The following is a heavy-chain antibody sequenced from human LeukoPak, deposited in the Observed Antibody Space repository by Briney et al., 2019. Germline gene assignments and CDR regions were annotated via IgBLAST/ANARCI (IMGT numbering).Heavy chain of an antibody. CDR3: ARGSDFVDY. CDR2: INYSGST. V-gene: IGHV4-59*07. J-gene: IGHJ4*02. D-gene: IGHD2-21*02. Sequence: SHTLSLTCTVSSGSISSYYWSCIRQPPTKGLEWVGYINYSGSTNYNPSLKSRVTISVDTSRNQFSLRLSSVTAADTAVYYCARGSDFVDYWGQGTLVTVSS. CDR1: SGSISSYY.